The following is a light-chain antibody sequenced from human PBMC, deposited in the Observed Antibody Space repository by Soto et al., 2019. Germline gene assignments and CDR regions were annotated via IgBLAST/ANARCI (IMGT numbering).Light chain of an antibody. CDR2: GAS. CDR1: QSVGSN. J-gene: IGKJ4*01. Sequence: EIVLTQSPANLSVSPGERATLSCRASQSVGSNLAWYQQKPGQAPRLLIYGASTRATGIPARFSGSGSGTEFTLTISSLQSEDFAVYYCQHRNRWPLAFGGGTKVDIK. CDR3: QHRNRWPLA. V-gene: IGKV3-15*01.